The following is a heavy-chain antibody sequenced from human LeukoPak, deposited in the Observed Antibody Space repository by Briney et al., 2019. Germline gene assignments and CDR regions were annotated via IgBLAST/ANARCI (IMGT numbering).Heavy chain of an antibody. CDR3: AREGLISGLDY. Sequence: GRSLRLSCAASGFTFSSYAMHWVRQAPGKGLEWVAVISYDGSNKYYADSVKGRFTISRDNSKNTLYLQMNSLRAEDTAVYYCAREGLISGLDYWGQGTLVTVSS. D-gene: IGHD5-12*01. J-gene: IGHJ4*02. V-gene: IGHV3-30-3*01. CDR1: GFTFSSYA. CDR2: ISYDGSNK.